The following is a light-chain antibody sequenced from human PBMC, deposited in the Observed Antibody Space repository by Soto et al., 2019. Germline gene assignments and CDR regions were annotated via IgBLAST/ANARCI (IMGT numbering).Light chain of an antibody. CDR3: QQFGSSPGFT. CDR2: GAS. V-gene: IGKV3-20*01. CDR1: QSINSRY. Sequence: EIVLTQSPGTLSLSPGERATLSCRASQSINSRYLAWYQQKPGQAPRLLIYGASSRATGIPDRCSGSGSGTAFTLTISRLEPEDFAVYYCQQFGSSPGFTFGPGTIVDIK. J-gene: IGKJ3*01.